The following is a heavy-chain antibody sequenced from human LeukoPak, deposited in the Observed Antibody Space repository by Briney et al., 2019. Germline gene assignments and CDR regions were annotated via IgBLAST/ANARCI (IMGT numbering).Heavy chain of an antibody. CDR2: IYYSGST. CDR3: ARDRSRYDFWSANWDYYGMGV. Sequence: PSETLSLTCTVSGGSISSYYWSWIRQPPGKGLEWIGYIYYSGSTNYNPSLKSRVTISVDTSKNQFSLKLSSVTAADTAVYYCARDRSRYDFWSANWDYYGMGVWGQGTTVTVSS. CDR1: GGSISSYY. V-gene: IGHV4-59*01. D-gene: IGHD3-3*01. J-gene: IGHJ6*02.